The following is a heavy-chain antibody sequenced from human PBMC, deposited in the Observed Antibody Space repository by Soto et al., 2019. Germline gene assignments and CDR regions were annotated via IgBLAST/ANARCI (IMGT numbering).Heavy chain of an antibody. J-gene: IGHJ6*02. CDR2: IYPCDSDT. CDR1: GYSFTNYL. D-gene: IGHD2-2*01. CDR3: ARRTQYCTSKICVAHYYYDLDV. V-gene: IGHV5-51*01. Sequence: GASQKSSCKATGYSFTNYLNGSLRQMPGKGLEWMGTIYPCDSDTRYGPAFEGPVTISADKYITTDSLQWSSPKAADTAVYACARRTQYCTSKICVAHYYYDLDVWGQGTTVTVS.